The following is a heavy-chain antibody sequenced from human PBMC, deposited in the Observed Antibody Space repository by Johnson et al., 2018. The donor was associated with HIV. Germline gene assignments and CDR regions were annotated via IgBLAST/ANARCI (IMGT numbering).Heavy chain of an antibody. V-gene: IGHV3-30*04. CDR1: GFTFSSYA. D-gene: IGHD3-10*01. Sequence: VQLMESGGGLVQPGGSLRLSCAASGFTFSSYAMHWVRQAPGKGLEWVAVISYDGSNKYYADSVKGRFTISRDNSKNTLYLQMNSLRAEDTAVYYCARDLRIYDAFDIWGQGTMVTVSS. J-gene: IGHJ3*02. CDR2: ISYDGSNK. CDR3: ARDLRIYDAFDI.